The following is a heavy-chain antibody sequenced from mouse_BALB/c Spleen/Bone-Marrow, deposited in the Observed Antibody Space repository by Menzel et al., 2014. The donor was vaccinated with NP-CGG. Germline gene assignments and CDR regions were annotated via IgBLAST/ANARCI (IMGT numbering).Heavy chain of an antibody. CDR3: ARDYGNYVRFAY. V-gene: IGHV7-3*02. CDR1: GFTFTDYY. CDR2: IRNKANGYTT. D-gene: IGHD2-1*01. J-gene: IGHJ3*01. Sequence: EVNVVESGGGLVQPGGSLILSCATSGFTFTDYYMSWVRQPPGKALEWLGFIRNKANGYTTEYSASVKGRFTISRDNSQSILYLQMNTLRAEDSATYYCARDYGNYVRFAYWGQGTLVTVSA.